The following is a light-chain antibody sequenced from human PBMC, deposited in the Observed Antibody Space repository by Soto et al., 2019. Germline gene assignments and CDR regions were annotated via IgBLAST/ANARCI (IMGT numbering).Light chain of an antibody. V-gene: IGLV2-14*01. J-gene: IGLJ3*02. Sequence: QSVLTQPASVSGSPGQSITISCTGTSSDVGGYNFVSWYQQHPGKAPKLMIYEVNNRPSGVSNRFSGSKSDNTASLTISGLEAEDEADYYCSSYSRSSTLGVFGGGTKLTVL. CDR3: SSYSRSSTLGV. CDR2: EVN. CDR1: SSDVGGYNF.